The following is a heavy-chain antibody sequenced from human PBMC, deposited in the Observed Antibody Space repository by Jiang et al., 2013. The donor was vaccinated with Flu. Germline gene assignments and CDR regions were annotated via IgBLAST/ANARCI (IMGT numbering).Heavy chain of an antibody. CDR1: GFSLSTIPMR. J-gene: IGHJ3*02. D-gene: IGHD3-22*01. V-gene: IGHV2-70*04. Sequence: KPTQTLTLTCTVSGFSLSTIPMRVSWIRQPPGKALEWLARIDWDDEKFYSKSLKTRLTISRDTSKNQVVLTMTKMDPEDTGTYYCARNRVEKYYDSRDAFDIWGQGTMVTVSS. CDR2: IDWDDEK. CDR3: ARNRVEKYYDSRDAFDI.